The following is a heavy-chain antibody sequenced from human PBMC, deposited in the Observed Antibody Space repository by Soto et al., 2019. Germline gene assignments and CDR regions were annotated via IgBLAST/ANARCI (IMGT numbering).Heavy chain of an antibody. V-gene: IGHV4-59*01. CDR3: AREETTGYSSGYSD. J-gene: IGHJ4*02. CDR2: IYYSGST. Sequence: KTSETLSLTCTVSGGSISSYYWSWIRQPPGKGLEWIGYIYYSGSTNYNPSLKSRVTISVDTSKNQFSLKLSSVTAADTAVYYCAREETTGYSSGYSDWGQGTLVTVSS. D-gene: IGHD3-22*01. CDR1: GGSISSYY.